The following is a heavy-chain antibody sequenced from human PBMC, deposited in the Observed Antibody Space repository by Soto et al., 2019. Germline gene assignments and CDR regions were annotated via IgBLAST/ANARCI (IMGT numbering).Heavy chain of an antibody. CDR1: GYTFSSYA. V-gene: IGHV1-3*01. Sequence: QVQLVQSGAEVKKPGASVKVSCKASGYTFSSYAVQWVRQAPGQSLEWIGWIHAGNGDTKYSQKFHGRVTLTRDTSANTAYMDLSSLRSEDTAVYYCARVPRYTSDIVEVPAVMFDDWFVPLGQGTLVTVSS. CDR3: ARVPRYTSDIVEVPAVMFDDWFVP. J-gene: IGHJ5*02. D-gene: IGHD2-2*01. CDR2: IHAGNGDT.